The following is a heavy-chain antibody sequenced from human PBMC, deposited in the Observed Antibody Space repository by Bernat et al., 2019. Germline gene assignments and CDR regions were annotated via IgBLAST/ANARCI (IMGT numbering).Heavy chain of an antibody. J-gene: IGHJ4*02. D-gene: IGHD3-16*02. V-gene: IGHV5-10-1*01. CDR2: MDPRDSYT. Sequence: EVQLVQSGAEVKKPGESLRISCKGSGYSFTSYWISWVRQMPGKGLEWMGRMDPRDSYTNYSPSFQGHVTISADKSISTAYLQWSSLKASDTAMYYCARDYIWGSYRSRFDYWGQGTLVTVSS. CDR1: GYSFTSYW. CDR3: ARDYIWGSYRSRFDY.